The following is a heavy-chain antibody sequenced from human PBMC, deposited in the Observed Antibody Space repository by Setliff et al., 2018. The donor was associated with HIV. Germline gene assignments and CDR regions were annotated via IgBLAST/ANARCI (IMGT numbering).Heavy chain of an antibody. CDR3: AGENPDGWLHHYTDV. V-gene: IGHV4-38-2*02. J-gene: IGHJ6*03. D-gene: IGHD2-15*01. CDR2: INHSGTT. Sequence: PSETLSLTCAVSGYSISSGHYWGWIRQPPGKGLEWIGEINHSGTTNSNPSLKSRVTISVDTSKNQFSLRLTSVTAADTAVYYCAGENPDGWLHHYTDVWGKGTTVTVSS. CDR1: GYSISSGHY.